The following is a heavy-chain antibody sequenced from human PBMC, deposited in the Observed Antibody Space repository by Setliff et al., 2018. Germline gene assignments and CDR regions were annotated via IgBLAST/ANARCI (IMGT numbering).Heavy chain of an antibody. CDR3: ARERMYYNFWSGYSDY. CDR1: GGSISSSSYY. Sequence: KPSETLSLTCTVSGGSISSSSYYWGWIRQPPGKGLEWIRSIYYSGSTYYNPSLKSRVTISVDTSKNQFSLKLSSVTAADTAVYYCARERMYYNFWSGYSDYWGQGTLVTVSS. V-gene: IGHV4-39*07. CDR2: IYYSGST. D-gene: IGHD3-3*01. J-gene: IGHJ4*02.